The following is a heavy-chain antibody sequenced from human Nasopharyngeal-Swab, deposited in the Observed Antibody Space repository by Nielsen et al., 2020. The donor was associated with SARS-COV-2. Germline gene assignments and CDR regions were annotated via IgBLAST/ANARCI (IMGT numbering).Heavy chain of an antibody. Sequence: GESLKISCAASGFIFRTSAMHWLRQAPGKGLEWVAMTSYDGSITYYTDSVKGRFTISRDNSKKTLSLRMNSLRIEDTAVYYCARDSENDGWFPYSWGQGTLVTVSS. V-gene: IGHV3-30-3*01. J-gene: IGHJ4*02. CDR2: TSYDGSIT. CDR1: GFIFRTSA. D-gene: IGHD6-19*01. CDR3: ARDSENDGWFPYS.